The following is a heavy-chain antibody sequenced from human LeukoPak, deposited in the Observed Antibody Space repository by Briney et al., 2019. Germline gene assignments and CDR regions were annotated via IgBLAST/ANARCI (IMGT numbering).Heavy chain of an antibody. J-gene: IGHJ4*02. CDR2: ISAYNGNT. CDR3: ARDHDSNGYYAQFAY. Sequence: ASVKVSCKASGYTFTNYAISWVRQAPGQGLEWMGWISAYNGNTNYAQNLQGRVTMTTDTSTSTAYMELRSLRSDDTAVYYCARDHDSNGYYAQFAYWGQGTLVTVSS. V-gene: IGHV1-18*01. D-gene: IGHD3-22*01. CDR1: GYTFTNYA.